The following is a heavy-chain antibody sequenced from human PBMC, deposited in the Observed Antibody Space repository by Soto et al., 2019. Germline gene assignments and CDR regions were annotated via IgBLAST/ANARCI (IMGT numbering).Heavy chain of an antibody. CDR3: ARETKGPKGITIFGVVTHDYYYYMDV. V-gene: IGHV4-31*03. Sequence: SETLSLTCTVSGGSISSGGYYWSWIRQHPGKGLEWIGYIYYSGSTYYNPSLKSRVTISVDTSKNQFSLKLSSVTAADTAVYYCARETKGPKGITIFGVVTHDYYYYMDVWGKGTTVTVSS. CDR2: IYYSGST. CDR1: GGSISSGGYY. D-gene: IGHD3-3*01. J-gene: IGHJ6*03.